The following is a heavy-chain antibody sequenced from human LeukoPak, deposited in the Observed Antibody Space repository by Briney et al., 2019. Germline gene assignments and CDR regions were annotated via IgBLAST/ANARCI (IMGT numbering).Heavy chain of an antibody. CDR1: GYSISSGYY. V-gene: IGHV4-38-2*02. D-gene: IGHD3-22*01. CDR2: IYHSGST. J-gene: IGHJ4*02. CDR3: ASSYYYDSSDLYYFDY. Sequence: SETLSLTCTVSGYSISSGYYWGWIRQPPGKGLEWIGSIYHSGSTYYNPSLKSRVTISVDTSKNQFSLKLSSVTAADTAVYYCASSYYYDSSDLYYFDYWGQGTLVTVSS.